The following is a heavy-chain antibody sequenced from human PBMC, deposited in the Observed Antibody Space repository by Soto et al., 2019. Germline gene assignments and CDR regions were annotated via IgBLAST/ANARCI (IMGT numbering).Heavy chain of an antibody. CDR1: GGTFSSYA. Sequence: QVQLAQSGAEVKKPGSSVKVSCKASGGTFSSYAISWVRQAPGQGLEWMGGIIPIFGTANYAEKFQGRVTITADESTSAAYRDLSSLRSEDTAVYYCARRAVEYSSSSLCYYRGQGTLVTVST. D-gene: IGHD6-6*01. J-gene: IGHJ4*02. CDR2: IIPIFGTA. CDR3: ARRAVEYSSSSLCYY. V-gene: IGHV1-69*01.